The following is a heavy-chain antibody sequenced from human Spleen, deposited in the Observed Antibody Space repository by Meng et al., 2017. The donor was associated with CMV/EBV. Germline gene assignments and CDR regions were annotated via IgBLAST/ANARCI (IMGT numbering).Heavy chain of an antibody. CDR3: ARDRRVLRFLEWSSGFDP. CDR2: INWNGGST. J-gene: IGHJ5*02. D-gene: IGHD3-3*01. CDR1: GFTVSSNY. V-gene: IGHV3-20*04. Sequence: GESLKISCAASGFTVSSNYMSWVRQAPGKGLEWVSGINWNGGSTGYADSVKGRFTISRDNAKNSLYLQMNSLRAEDTALYYCARDRRVLRFLEWSSGFDPWGQGTLVTVSS.